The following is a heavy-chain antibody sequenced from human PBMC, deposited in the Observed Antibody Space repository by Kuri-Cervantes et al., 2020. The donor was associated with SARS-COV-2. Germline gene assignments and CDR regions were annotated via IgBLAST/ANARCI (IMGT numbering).Heavy chain of an antibody. CDR3: ARGIQLWSHDY. Sequence: ASVKVSCKASGYTFTSYYMHWVRQAPGQGLEWMGIINPSGGSTSYAQKFQGRVTMTRDTSTSTAYMELSSQRSEDIDVYYCARGIQLWSHDYWGQGTLVTVSS. CDR1: GYTFTSYY. V-gene: IGHV1-46*01. J-gene: IGHJ4*02. CDR2: INPSGGST. D-gene: IGHD5-18*01.